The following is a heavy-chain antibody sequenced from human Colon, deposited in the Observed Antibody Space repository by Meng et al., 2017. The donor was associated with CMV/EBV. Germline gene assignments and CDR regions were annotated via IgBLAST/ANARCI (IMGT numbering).Heavy chain of an antibody. CDR2: ISRDARRS. CDR3: AKGIFSGGIDV. Sequence: GGSLSLSCTASGFTFGDHAMHWVRQAPGKGLEWLSVISRDARRSQYADSVKGRFTISRDDSENTLILQMTSLKIEGTAIYYCAKGIFSGGIDVWGHGTTVTVSS. V-gene: IGHV3-43D*03. D-gene: IGHD3-9*01. J-gene: IGHJ6*02. CDR1: GFTFGDHA.